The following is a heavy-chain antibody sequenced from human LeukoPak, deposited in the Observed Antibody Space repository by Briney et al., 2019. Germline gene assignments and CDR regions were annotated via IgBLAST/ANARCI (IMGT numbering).Heavy chain of an antibody. CDR1: GYTFTGYY. J-gene: IGHJ4*02. CDR2: INPKSGGT. Sequence: ASVKVFCRASGYTFTGYYTHWVRPASGQGFEWMGWINPKSGGTNYAQKFQGRVTMTRDTSISTAYMELSRLRSDDTAVYYCARGKGGSYWGWGQGTLVTVSS. V-gene: IGHV1-2*02. D-gene: IGHD1-26*01. CDR3: ARGKGGSYWG.